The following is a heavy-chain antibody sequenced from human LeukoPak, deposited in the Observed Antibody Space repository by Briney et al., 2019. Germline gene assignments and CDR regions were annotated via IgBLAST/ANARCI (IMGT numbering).Heavy chain of an antibody. J-gene: IGHJ4*02. CDR1: GFTFSKNA. D-gene: IGHD3-9*01. V-gene: IGHV3-23*01. Sequence: GGSLRLSCAASGFTFSKNAMSWVRQAPGKGLEWVSAFGGTDGRTYYADSVKGRFTISRDNSKNTLYLQMNSLRAEDTAVYYCAKGLINDWSALEFWGQGTLVTVSS. CDR3: AKGLINDWSALEF. CDR2: FGGTDGRT.